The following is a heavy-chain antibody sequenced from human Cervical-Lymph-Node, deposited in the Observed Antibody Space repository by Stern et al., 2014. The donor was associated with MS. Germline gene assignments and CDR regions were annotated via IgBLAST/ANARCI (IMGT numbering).Heavy chain of an antibody. CDR3: ARERGNTYGFDY. V-gene: IGHV1-69*01. J-gene: IGHJ4*02. CDR1: GVTINTYA. Sequence: VQLVESGAEVRKPGSSVKVSCRASGVTINTYAVSWVRQAPGQGLEWMGAIVPVFEKSKNAQRFQERVTITADESTSTVYMELSGLTSEDTDVYYCARERGNTYGFDYWGQGTLVTVSS. CDR2: IVPVFEKS. D-gene: IGHD4-23*01.